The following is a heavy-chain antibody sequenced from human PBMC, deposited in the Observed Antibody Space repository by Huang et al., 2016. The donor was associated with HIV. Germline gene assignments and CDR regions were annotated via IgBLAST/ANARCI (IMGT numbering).Heavy chain of an antibody. V-gene: IGHV3-30-3*01. Sequence: QVQLVESGGGVVQPGRSLSLSCAASGFTFSRYAMHWVRQAPGKGLEGVAVISYDGSNKYYADSVKGRFTISRDNSKNTLYLEMNSLRAEDTAVYYCAREGLGFDAFDIWGQGTMVTVSS. CDR3: AREGLGFDAFDI. D-gene: IGHD3-16*01. CDR1: GFTFSRYA. CDR2: ISYDGSNK. J-gene: IGHJ3*02.